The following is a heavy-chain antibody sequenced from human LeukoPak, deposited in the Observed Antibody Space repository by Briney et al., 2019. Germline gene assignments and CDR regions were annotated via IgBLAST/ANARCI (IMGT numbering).Heavy chain of an antibody. CDR2: IYPGDCDT. D-gene: IGHD3-9*01. J-gene: IGHJ4*02. Sequence: GGALQISCQGSGWGFTSYWIGWGRRVPGKGREWMGIIYPGDCDTRYSPSFQGQVTISADNSLSTAYLQWSSLKASDTAMYYCARSGTQRTYYDILTGYYRIEPFDYWGQGTLVTVSS. CDR1: GWGFTSYW. V-gene: IGHV5-51*01. CDR3: ARSGTQRTYYDILTGYYRIEPFDY.